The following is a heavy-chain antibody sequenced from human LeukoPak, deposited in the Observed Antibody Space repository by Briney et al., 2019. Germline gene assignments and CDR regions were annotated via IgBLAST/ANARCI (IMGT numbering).Heavy chain of an antibody. Sequence: GGSLRLSRAASGFTFSSYDMHWVRQATGKGLEWVSAISAAGDTYYLDSVKGRFTISRENAKNSLYLQMNSLRAGDTAVYYCVALGDRIYWGQGTLVTVSS. J-gene: IGHJ4*02. CDR1: GFTFSSYD. CDR3: VALGDRIY. D-gene: IGHD2-21*02. V-gene: IGHV3-13*01. CDR2: ISAAGDT.